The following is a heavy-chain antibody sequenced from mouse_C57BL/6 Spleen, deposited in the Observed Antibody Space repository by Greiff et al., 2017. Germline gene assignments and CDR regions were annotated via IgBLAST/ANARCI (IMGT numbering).Heavy chain of an antibody. CDR3: ARWDYYGSSYDYAMDY. CDR2: ISSGSSTI. D-gene: IGHD1-1*01. V-gene: IGHV5-17*01. Sequence: DVMLVESGGGLVKPGGSLKLSCAASGFTFSDYGMHWVRQAPEKGLEWVAYISSGSSTIYYADTVKGRFTISRDNAKNTLFLQMTSLRSEDTAMYYCARWDYYGSSYDYAMDYWGQGTSVTVSS. J-gene: IGHJ4*01. CDR1: GFTFSDYG.